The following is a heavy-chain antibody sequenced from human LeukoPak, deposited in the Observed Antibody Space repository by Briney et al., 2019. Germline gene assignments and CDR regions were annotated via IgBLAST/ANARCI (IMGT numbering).Heavy chain of an antibody. CDR3: ARLVPYSSSWFGLYYFDY. Sequence: SETLSLTCTVSGGSISSYYWSWIRQPPGKGLEWIGYIYYSGSTNYNPSLKSRVTISVDTSKNQFSLKLSSVTAADTAVYYCARLVPYSSSWFGLYYFDYWGQVTLVTVSS. CDR1: GGSISSYY. D-gene: IGHD6-13*01. V-gene: IGHV4-59*01. CDR2: IYYSGST. J-gene: IGHJ4*02.